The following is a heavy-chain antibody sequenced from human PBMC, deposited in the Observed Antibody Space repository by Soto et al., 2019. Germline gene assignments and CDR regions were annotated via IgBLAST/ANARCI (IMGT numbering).Heavy chain of an antibody. Sequence: QVQLQQWGAGLLKPSETLSLTCAVYGGSFSGYYWCWIRQPPGKGLEWIGEINHSESTNYNPSLKRRVTISVDTSKNQFSLKLSSVTAADTAVYYCARGRTLRYFDWLPNLYYFAYWGQGTLVTVSS. CDR1: GGSFSGYY. CDR2: INHSEST. D-gene: IGHD3-9*01. J-gene: IGHJ4*02. CDR3: ARGRTLRYFDWLPNLYYFAY. V-gene: IGHV4-34*01.